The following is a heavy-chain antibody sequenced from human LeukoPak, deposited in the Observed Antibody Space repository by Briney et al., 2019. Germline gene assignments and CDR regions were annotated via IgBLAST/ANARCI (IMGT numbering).Heavy chain of an antibody. CDR1: GGTFSSYT. V-gene: IGHV1-69*04. Sequence: SVKVSCKASGGTFSSYTISRVRQAPGQGLEWMGRIIPILGIANYAQKFQGRVTITADKSTSTAYMELSSLRSEDTAVYYCARDLQDDSSGYYPYYFDYWGQGTLVTVSS. J-gene: IGHJ4*02. D-gene: IGHD3-22*01. CDR3: ARDLQDDSSGYYPYYFDY. CDR2: IIPILGIA.